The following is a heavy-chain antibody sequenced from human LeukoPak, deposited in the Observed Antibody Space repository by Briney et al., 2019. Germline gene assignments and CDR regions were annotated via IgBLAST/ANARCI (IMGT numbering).Heavy chain of an antibody. V-gene: IGHV4-59*12. J-gene: IGHJ4*02. CDR2: IYYSGST. Sequence: PETLSLTCTVSGGSISSYYWSWIRQPPGKGLEWIGYIYYSGSTNYNPSLKSRVTISVDTSKNQFSLKLSSVTAADTAVYYCASKVGTLYFDYWGQGTLVTVSS. CDR3: ASKVGTLYFDY. CDR1: GGSISSYY. D-gene: IGHD1-26*01.